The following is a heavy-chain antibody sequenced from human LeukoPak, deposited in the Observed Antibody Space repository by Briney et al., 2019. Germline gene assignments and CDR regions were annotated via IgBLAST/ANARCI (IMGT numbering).Heavy chain of an antibody. D-gene: IGHD6-6*01. CDR1: GGSISSYY. J-gene: IGHJ6*03. CDR2: INHSGST. V-gene: IGHV4-34*01. Sequence: PSETLSLTCTVSGGSISSYYWSWIRQPPGKGLEWIGEINHSGSTNYNPSLKSRVTISVATSKNQFSLKLSSVTAADTAVYYCARERSSSSYYYYYYMDVWGKGTTVTVSS. CDR3: ARERSSSSYYYYYYMDV.